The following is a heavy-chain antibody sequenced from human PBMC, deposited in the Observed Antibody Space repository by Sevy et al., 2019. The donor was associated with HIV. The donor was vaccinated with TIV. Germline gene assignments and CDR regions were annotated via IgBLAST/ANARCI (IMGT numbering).Heavy chain of an antibody. CDR2: IYYSGST. Sequence: SETLSLTCTVSGGSISSYYWSWIRQPPGKGLEWIGYIYYSGSTNYNPSLKSRVTISVDTSKNQFSLTQSSVTAADTAVYYCARDMLGYCSSTSCYAEGYFDYWGQGTLVTVSS. V-gene: IGHV4-59*01. CDR1: GGSISSYY. D-gene: IGHD2-2*01. CDR3: ARDMLGYCSSTSCYAEGYFDY. J-gene: IGHJ4*02.